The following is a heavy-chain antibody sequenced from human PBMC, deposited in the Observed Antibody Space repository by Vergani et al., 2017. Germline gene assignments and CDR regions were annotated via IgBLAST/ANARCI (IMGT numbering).Heavy chain of an antibody. CDR1: GGSISSYY. Sequence: QVQLQESGPGLVKPSETLSLTCTVSGGSISSYYWSWIRQPPGKGLEWIGYIYYSGSTNYNPSLKSRVTISVDTSKNQFSLKLSSVTAADTAVYYCARAPLGQLVRVYYFDYWGQGTLVTVSS. D-gene: IGHD6-13*01. J-gene: IGHJ4*02. CDR2: IYYSGST. CDR3: ARAPLGQLVRVYYFDY. V-gene: IGHV4-59*01.